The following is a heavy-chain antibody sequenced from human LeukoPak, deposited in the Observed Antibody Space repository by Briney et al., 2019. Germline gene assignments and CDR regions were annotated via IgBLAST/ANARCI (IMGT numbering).Heavy chain of an antibody. J-gene: IGHJ6*03. V-gene: IGHV3-53*01. CDR1: GFTDSSNY. Sequence: GGSLRLSCAASGFTDSSNYMSWVGQAPGKGLEWVSVIYSGGSTYYADSVKGRFTISRDNSKNTLYHQMNSLRAEDTAVNYCARSPIPARYYYYYMDVWGKGTTVTVSS. CDR2: IYSGGST. CDR3: ARSPIPARYYYYYMDV.